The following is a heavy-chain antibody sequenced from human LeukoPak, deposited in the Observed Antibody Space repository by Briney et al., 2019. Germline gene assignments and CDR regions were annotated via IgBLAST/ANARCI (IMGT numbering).Heavy chain of an antibody. CDR3: ARDYFNFLVVPNWFDP. CDR2: ISTDNGYT. V-gene: IGHV1-18*01. Sequence: ASVKVSCKASGYSFTNYGISWVRQAPGQGLEWKGWISTDNGYTNYGQNLQGRLTMTTDTSTSTAYMELRSLKSDDTAVYYCARDYFNFLVVPNWFDPWGQGTLVTVSS. J-gene: IGHJ5*02. D-gene: IGHD3-10*01. CDR1: GYSFTNYG.